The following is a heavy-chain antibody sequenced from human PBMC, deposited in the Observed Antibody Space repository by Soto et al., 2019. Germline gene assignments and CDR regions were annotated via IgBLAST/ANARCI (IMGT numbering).Heavy chain of an antibody. Sequence: QVPLVQSGAEVKKPGSSVTVSCKASGGTFSSYAIHWVRQAPGQGLGWKGGIIPMYGPAKYSQRFQGRVTITADESTTTVYMELTSLTSQDTAVYYCARVTSMVRGVIDNGFEHWGHGTLVTVSS. V-gene: IGHV1-69*01. D-gene: IGHD3-10*01. CDR3: ARVTSMVRGVIDNGFEH. CDR1: GGTFSSYA. CDR2: IIPMYGPA. J-gene: IGHJ5*02.